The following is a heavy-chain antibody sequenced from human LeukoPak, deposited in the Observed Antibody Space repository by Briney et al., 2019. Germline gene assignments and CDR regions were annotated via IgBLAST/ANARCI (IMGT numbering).Heavy chain of an antibody. Sequence: SETLSLTCTVSGGSISTYYWSWIRQPPGKGLEWIGYIYYSGSTNYNPSLKSRVTISVDTSKNQFSLKLSSVTAADTAVYYCARGEYYDSSGYYCLGSWGQGTLVTVSS. V-gene: IGHV4-59*01. J-gene: IGHJ5*02. CDR3: ARGEYYDSSGYYCLGS. D-gene: IGHD3-22*01. CDR2: IYYSGST. CDR1: GGSISTYY.